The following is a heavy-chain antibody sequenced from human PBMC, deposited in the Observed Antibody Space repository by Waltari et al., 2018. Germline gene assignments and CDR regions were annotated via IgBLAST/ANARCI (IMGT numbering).Heavy chain of an antibody. D-gene: IGHD2-15*01. V-gene: IGHV4-59*11. CDR1: GGSTTTHY. J-gene: IGHJ4*02. CDR2: IHYSGSA. CDR3: AGEWWDCSGGSCYGDFDF. Sequence: QVQLQASGPGLVKTSETLSLTCTVSGGSTTTHYLTRIRHPPGKGLEWIGNIHYSGSANYSPSLKSRVTISLDTSKNQFSLSLSSVTAADTAVYYCAGEWWDCSGGSCYGDFDFWGLGTLVTVSS.